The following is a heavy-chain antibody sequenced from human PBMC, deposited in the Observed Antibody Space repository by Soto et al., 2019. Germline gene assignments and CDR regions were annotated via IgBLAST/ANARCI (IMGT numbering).Heavy chain of an antibody. CDR1: GFTFSSYG. V-gene: IGHV3-33*01. J-gene: IGHJ6*02. CDR3: ARGSVASSSWHYYYYYGMDV. CDR2: IWYDGSNK. D-gene: IGHD6-13*01. Sequence: LRLSCAASGFTFSSYGMHWVRQAPGKGLEWVAVIWYDGSNKYYADSVKGRFTISRDNSKNTLYLQMNSLRAEDTAVYYCARGSVASSSWHYYYYYGMDVWGQGTTVTVSS.